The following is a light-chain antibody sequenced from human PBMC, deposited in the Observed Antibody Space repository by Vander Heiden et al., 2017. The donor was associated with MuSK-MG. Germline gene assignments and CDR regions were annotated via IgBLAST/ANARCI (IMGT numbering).Light chain of an antibody. CDR3: SSYTSSSTFV. CDR1: SSDVGGYNY. CDR2: DVS. V-gene: IGLV2-14*03. Sequence: QSALTQPASVSGSPGQSITIACPGTSSDVGGYNYVSWYQQHPGKAHKVMIYDVSNRPAGVANRFSGSKSGSTASLTISGRQAEDDADYYCSSYTSSSTFVFGTGTKVTVL. J-gene: IGLJ1*01.